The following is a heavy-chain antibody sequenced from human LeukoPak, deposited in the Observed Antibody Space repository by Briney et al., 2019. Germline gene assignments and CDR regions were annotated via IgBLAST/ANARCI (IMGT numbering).Heavy chain of an antibody. CDR1: GFTFSSYS. CDR2: ISSSSSYI. V-gene: IGHV3-21*04. Sequence: GGSLRLSCAASGFTFSSYSMNWVRQAPGKGLEWVSSISSSSSYIYYADSVKGRFTISRDNAKNSLYLQMNSLRSEDTAVYYCARDPEFGELGYWGQGTLVTVSS. J-gene: IGHJ4*02. D-gene: IGHD3-10*01. CDR3: ARDPEFGELGY.